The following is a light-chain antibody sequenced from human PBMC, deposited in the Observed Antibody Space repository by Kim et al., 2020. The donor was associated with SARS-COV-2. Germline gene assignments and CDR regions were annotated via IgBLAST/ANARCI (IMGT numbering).Light chain of an antibody. J-gene: IGKJ5*01. CDR1: QGIGQL. CDR2: AAS. Sequence: DIQMTQSPSSLSASLGDSVTITCRASQGIGQLLAWFQQKPGKAPKLLIYAASALQGGVPSRFRGGGSGREFSLTINSLQPDDFATYFCQQYNNHPITFGRGTRLEIK. CDR3: QQYNNHPIT. V-gene: IGKV1-16*01.